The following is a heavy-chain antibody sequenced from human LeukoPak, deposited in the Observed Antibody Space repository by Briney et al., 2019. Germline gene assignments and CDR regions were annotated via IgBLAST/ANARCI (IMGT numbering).Heavy chain of an antibody. Sequence: ASMKVSCKASGYSFTGYYIHWVRQATGQGLEWMGWMNPNTGDTGYAQKFQGRVTMTWNTSISTAYMEMSSLASEDTAVYYCAREGRSWTPTGAHYYFYYMDVWGKGTTVTISS. CDR3: AREGRSWTPTGAHYYFYYMDV. CDR1: GYSFTGYY. D-gene: IGHD6-13*01. V-gene: IGHV1-8*02. J-gene: IGHJ6*03. CDR2: MNPNTGDT.